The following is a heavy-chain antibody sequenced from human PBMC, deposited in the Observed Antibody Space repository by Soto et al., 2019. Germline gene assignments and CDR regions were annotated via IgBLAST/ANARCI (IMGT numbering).Heavy chain of an antibody. J-gene: IGHJ4*01. CDR3: AKGNGWYYY. CDR2: IYYSGST. D-gene: IGHD6-19*01. Sequence: SETLSLTCTVSGGSISSSSYYWGWIRQPPGKGLEWIGSIYYSGSTNYSPSLKSRVTIAIDTSKNQFSLKLNSVTAADTAVYYCAKGNGWYYYWGQGTLVTVSS. CDR1: GGSISSSSYY. V-gene: IGHV4-39*07.